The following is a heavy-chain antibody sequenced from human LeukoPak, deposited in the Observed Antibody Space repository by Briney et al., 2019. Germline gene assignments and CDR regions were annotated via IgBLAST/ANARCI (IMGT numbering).Heavy chain of an antibody. J-gene: IGHJ4*02. V-gene: IGHV4-39*07. Sequence: PSETLSLTCTVSGGSISSSSYYWGWIRQPPGKGLEWIGSIYYSGSTYYNPSLKSRVTISVDTSKNQFSLKLSSVTAADTAVYYCARSPTLGYCSSTSCYRRLDNFDYWGQGTLVTVSS. CDR1: GGSISSSSYY. CDR2: IYYSGST. CDR3: ARSPTLGYCSSTSCYRRLDNFDY. D-gene: IGHD2-2*01.